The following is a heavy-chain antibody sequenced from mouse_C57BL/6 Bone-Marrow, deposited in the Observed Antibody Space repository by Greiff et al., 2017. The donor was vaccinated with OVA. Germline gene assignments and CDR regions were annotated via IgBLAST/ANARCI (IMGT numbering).Heavy chain of an antibody. CDR3: ARGTTAWYFDV. CDR1: GYSITSGYD. V-gene: IGHV3-1*01. Sequence: EVQLQESGPGMVKPSQSLSLTCTVTGYSITSGYDWHWIRHFPGNNLEWMGYISYSGSTNYNPSLKSRISITHDTSKNHFFLKLNSVTTEDTATYYCARGTTAWYFDVWGTGTTGTVSS. CDR2: ISYSGST. J-gene: IGHJ1*03. D-gene: IGHD1-2*01.